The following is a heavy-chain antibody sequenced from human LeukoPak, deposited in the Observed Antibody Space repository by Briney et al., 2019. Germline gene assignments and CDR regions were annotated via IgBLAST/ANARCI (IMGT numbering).Heavy chain of an antibody. CDR1: GGTFSSYA. CDR2: IIPIFGTA. D-gene: IGHD3-10*01. V-gene: IGHV1-69*13. Sequence: GASVKVSCEASGGTFSSYAISWVRQAPGQGLEWMGGIIPIFGTANYAQKFQGRVTITADESTSTAYMELSSLRSEDTAVYYCAREHYYGSGSYYWGMDVWGKGTTVTVSS. J-gene: IGHJ6*04. CDR3: AREHYYGSGSYYWGMDV.